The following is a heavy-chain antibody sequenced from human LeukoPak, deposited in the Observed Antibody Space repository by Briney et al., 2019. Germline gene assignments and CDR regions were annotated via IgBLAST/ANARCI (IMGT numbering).Heavy chain of an antibody. D-gene: IGHD3-22*01. CDR1: GFTFSNYA. CDR3: AGNHLSYYYDSSGPYFGY. CDR2: FSGSGSGA. V-gene: IGHV3-23*01. Sequence: GGSLRLSCAGSGFTFSNYAMSWVRQAPGGELEWVSTFSGSGSGAHYADSVKGRFTISRDNSKNTVSLQMNSLRAEDTAVYYCAGNHLSYYYDSSGPYFGYWGQGTLVTVSS. J-gene: IGHJ4*02.